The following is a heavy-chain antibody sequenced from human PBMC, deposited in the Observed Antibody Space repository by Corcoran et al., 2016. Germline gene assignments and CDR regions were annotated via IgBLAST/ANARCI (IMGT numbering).Heavy chain of an antibody. CDR1: GYTFTGYY. D-gene: IGHD3-10*01. J-gene: IGHJ4*02. V-gene: IGHV1-2*02. CDR2: INPNSGGT. Sequence: QVQLVQSGAEVKKPGASVKVSCKASGYTFTGYYMHWVRQAPGQGLEWMGWINPNSGGTNYAPKFQGRVTMTRDTSISTAYMGLSRLRSDDTAVYYCARSGLDDFDYWGQGTLVTVSS. CDR3: ARSGLDDFDY.